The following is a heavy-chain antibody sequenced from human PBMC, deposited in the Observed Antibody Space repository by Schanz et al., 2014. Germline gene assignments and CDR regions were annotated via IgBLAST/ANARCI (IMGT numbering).Heavy chain of an antibody. D-gene: IGHD6-13*01. CDR3: ASSGAGYSSSWDFDY. CDR2: IIPVLAIA. CDR1: GYTFTRYY. V-gene: IGHV1-69*09. J-gene: IGHJ4*02. Sequence: QVQLVQSGAEVKKPGASVKVSCKASGYTFTRYYIHWVRQAPGQGLEWMGRIIPVLAIADYAQKFQGRVTITADKSTSTASMELSSLRSEDTAVYYCASSGAGYSSSWDFDYWGQGTLVTVSS.